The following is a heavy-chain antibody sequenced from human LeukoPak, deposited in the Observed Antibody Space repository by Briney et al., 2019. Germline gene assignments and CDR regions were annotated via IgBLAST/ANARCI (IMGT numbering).Heavy chain of an antibody. D-gene: IGHD1-1*01. CDR2: ISGSGGST. Sequence: PGGSLRLSCAASGFTFSSYAMSWVRQAPGKGLEWVSAISGSGGSTYYADSVKGRFTISRDNSKNTLYLQMNSLRAEDTAVYYCAKNGKHYYYYYYMDVWGKGTTVTVSS. V-gene: IGHV3-23*01. J-gene: IGHJ6*03. CDR3: AKNGKHYYYYYYMDV. CDR1: GFTFSSYA.